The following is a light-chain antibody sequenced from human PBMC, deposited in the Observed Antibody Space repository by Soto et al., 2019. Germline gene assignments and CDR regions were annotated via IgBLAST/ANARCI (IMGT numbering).Light chain of an antibody. Sequence: EIVLTLSPGTLSLSPGERATLSCRASQSVSSSYLAWYQQKPGQAPRLLIYGASSRATGIPDRFSGSGSGTDFTLTISRLEPEDFAVYYCQQYGSSPGYTFGQGTELEIK. CDR1: QSVSSSY. J-gene: IGKJ2*01. V-gene: IGKV3-20*01. CDR2: GAS. CDR3: QQYGSSPGYT.